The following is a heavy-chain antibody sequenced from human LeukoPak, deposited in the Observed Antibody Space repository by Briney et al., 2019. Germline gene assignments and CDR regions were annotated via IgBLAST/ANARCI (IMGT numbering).Heavy chain of an antibody. CDR1: GFTFSTYV. CDR3: AKASRQAAVASPLDY. J-gene: IGHJ4*02. V-gene: IGHV3-23*01. D-gene: IGHD6-19*01. CDR2: IGGVGDRT. Sequence: PGGSLRLSCAASGFTFSTYVMSWVRQAPGKGLEWVSSIGGVGDRTYYADSVKGRFTISRDNSKDTLFLQMNSLKADDTALYYCAKASRQAAVASPLDYWGQGSLVTVSS.